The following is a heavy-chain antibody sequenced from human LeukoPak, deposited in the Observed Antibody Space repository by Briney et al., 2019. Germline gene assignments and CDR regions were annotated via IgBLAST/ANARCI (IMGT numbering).Heavy chain of an antibody. CDR2: ISYDGSNK. D-gene: IGHD2-15*01. Sequence: PGGSLRLSCAASGFTFSSYWMSWVRQAPGKGLEWVAVISYDGSNKYYADSVKGRFTISRDNSKNTLYLQMNSLRAEDTAVYYCARDRPIRGCSGGSCYPTDAFDIWGQGTMVTVSS. CDR1: GFTFSSYW. CDR3: ARDRPIRGCSGGSCYPTDAFDI. J-gene: IGHJ3*02. V-gene: IGHV3-30*03.